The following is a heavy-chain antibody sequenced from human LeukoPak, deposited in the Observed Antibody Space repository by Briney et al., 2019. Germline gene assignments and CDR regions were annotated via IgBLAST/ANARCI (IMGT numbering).Heavy chain of an antibody. J-gene: IGHJ5*02. CDR2: ISSSSSYI. CDR3: ARATVLRFLEWRPNWFDP. D-gene: IGHD3-3*01. V-gene: IGHV3-21*01. Sequence: GGSLRLSCAASGFTFSSYSMNWVRQAPGKGLEWVSSISSSSSYIYYADPVKGRFTISRDNAKNSLYLQMNSLRAEDTAVYYCARATVLRFLEWRPNWFDPWGQGTLVTVSS. CDR1: GFTFSSYS.